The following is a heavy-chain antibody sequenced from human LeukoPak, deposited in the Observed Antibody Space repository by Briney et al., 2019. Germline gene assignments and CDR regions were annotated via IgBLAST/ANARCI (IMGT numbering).Heavy chain of an antibody. V-gene: IGHV3-21*01. CDR3: ARSKAGKTGKKLADYYYYYMDV. CDR1: GFTLSSYS. D-gene: IGHD7-27*01. J-gene: IGHJ6*03. CDR2: ISSSSSYI. Sequence: PGGSLRLSFAGSGFTLSSYSMNWVRQAPGKGLGWVSSISSSSSYIYYADSVKGRFTISRDNAKNSLYLQMNSLRAEDTAVYYCARSKAGKTGKKLADYYYYYMDVWGEGTTVTVSS.